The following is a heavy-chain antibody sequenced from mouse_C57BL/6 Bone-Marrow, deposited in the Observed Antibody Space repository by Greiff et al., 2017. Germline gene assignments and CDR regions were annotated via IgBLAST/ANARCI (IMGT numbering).Heavy chain of an antibody. CDR2: LSYDGSH. D-gene: IGHD2-5*01. CDR3: ARGGADYSNYGFDY. J-gene: IGHJ2*01. Sequence: EVQLQESGPGLAKPSQSLSLTCSVTGYSITSGYSWNWIRQFPGNKLEWMGYLSYDGSHHHYPYLKNRSSMTRDTSKNQCFLKLNSVTPEDTATYYCARGGADYSNYGFDYWGQGTTLTVSS. CDR1: GYSITSGYS. V-gene: IGHV3-6*01.